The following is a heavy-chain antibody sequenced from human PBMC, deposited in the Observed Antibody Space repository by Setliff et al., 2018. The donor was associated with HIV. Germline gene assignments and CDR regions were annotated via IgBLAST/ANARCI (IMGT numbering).Heavy chain of an antibody. J-gene: IGHJ4*02. CDR2: ISSSSSTI. V-gene: IGHV3-48*04. CDR1: GFAFSFYA. D-gene: IGHD3-22*01. CDR3: ARPNYYDSSGSFDY. Sequence: GGSLRLSCAASGFAFSFYAMNWVRQAPGRGLEWVSYISSSSSTIYYADSVKGRFTISRDNAKNSLYLQMNSLRAEDTAVYYCARPNYYDSSGSFDYWGQGTLVTVSS.